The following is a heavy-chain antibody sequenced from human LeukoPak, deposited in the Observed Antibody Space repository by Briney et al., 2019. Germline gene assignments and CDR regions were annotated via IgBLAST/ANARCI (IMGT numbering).Heavy chain of an antibody. CDR3: ARRYAEWELPFDP. CDR1: GGSISSSSYY. D-gene: IGHD1-26*01. Sequence: SETLSLTCTASGGSISSSSYYWGWIRQPPGKGLEWIGSIYYSGSTYYNPSLKSRVTISVDTSKNQFSLKLSSVTAADTAVYYCARRYAEWELPFDPWGQGTLVTVSS. V-gene: IGHV4-39*01. J-gene: IGHJ5*02. CDR2: IYYSGST.